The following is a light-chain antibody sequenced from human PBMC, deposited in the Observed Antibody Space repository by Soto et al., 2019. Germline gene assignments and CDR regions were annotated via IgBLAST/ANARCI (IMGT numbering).Light chain of an antibody. J-gene: IGKJ4*01. Sequence: EIVLTQSPGTLSLSPGERATLSCRASQSITNNYLAWYQQKPGRAHRLLIYGASSRATGIPDRFSGSGSGTDITLTISRLEPEDFAMYYCQQYGYLVTFGGGTKVDIK. V-gene: IGKV3-20*01. CDR1: QSITNNY. CDR2: GAS. CDR3: QQYGYLVT.